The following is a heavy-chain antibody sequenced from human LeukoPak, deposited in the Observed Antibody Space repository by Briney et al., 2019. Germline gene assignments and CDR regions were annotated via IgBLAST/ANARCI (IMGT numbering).Heavy chain of an antibody. D-gene: IGHD4-17*01. CDR3: ARDGRRYGDYDVGFDY. CDR2: ITTTSSTI. Sequence: GGSLRLSCAASGFTFSNYHMNWVRQAPGKGLEWVSYITTTSSTIYYADSVKGRFTISRDNAKNSLYLQMNSLRAEDTAVYYCARDGRRYGDYDVGFDYWGQGTLVTVSS. CDR1: GFTFSNYH. V-gene: IGHV3-48*01. J-gene: IGHJ4*02.